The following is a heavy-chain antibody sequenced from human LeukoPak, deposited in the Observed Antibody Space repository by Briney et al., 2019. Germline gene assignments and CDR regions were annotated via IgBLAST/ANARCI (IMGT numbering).Heavy chain of an antibody. D-gene: IGHD1-26*01. CDR3: ASGSYFEPHDY. CDR1: GFTFSSYA. CDR2: ISYDGSNK. J-gene: IGHJ4*02. Sequence: GRSLRLSCAASGFTFSSYAMHWVRQAPGKGLEWVAVISYDGSNKYYADSVKGRFTISRDNSKNTLYLQMNSLRAEDTAVYYCASGSYFEPHDYWGQGTLVTVSS. V-gene: IGHV3-30*04.